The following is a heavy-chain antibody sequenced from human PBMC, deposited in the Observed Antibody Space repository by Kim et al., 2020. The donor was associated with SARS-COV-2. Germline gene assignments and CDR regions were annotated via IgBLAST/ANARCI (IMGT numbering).Heavy chain of an antibody. CDR3: AKVTSGCSVWVEYFQR. D-gene: IGHD6-19*01. CDR2: IRQSGGNT. J-gene: IGHJ1*01. V-gene: IGHV3-23*01. Sequence: GGSLRLSCAASGFTFNSYAMSWVRQAPGKGLEWVSGIRQSGGNTEYADSVKGRFSISRDNSKNTLYLQMNRLRAEDTAVYYCAKVTSGCSVWVEYFQRWGHGALVTVSS. CDR1: GFTFNSYA.